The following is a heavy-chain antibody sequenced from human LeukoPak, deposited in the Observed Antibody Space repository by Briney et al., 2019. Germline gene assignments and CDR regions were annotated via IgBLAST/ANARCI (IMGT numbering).Heavy chain of an antibody. CDR1: GYTFTSYD. CDR2: MNPNSGNT. D-gene: IGHD3-22*01. CDR3: ARGKGDYYDSSGYGFDY. J-gene: IGHJ4*02. V-gene: IGHV1-8*03. Sequence: AASVKVSCKASGYTFTSYDINWVRQATGLGLEWMGWMNPNSGNTGYAQKFQGRVTITRNTSISTAYMELSSLRSEDTAVYYCARGKGDYYDSSGYGFDYWGQGTLVTVSS.